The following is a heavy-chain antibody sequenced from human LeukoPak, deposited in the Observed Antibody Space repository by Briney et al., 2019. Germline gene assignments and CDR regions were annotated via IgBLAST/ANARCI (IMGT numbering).Heavy chain of an antibody. Sequence: ASVKVSCKASGYTFTGYYMHWVRQAPGQGLEWMGWINPNSGGTNYAQKFQGRVTMTRDTSISTAYMELSRLRSDDTAVYYCARAADDCGGDCGVRGQGTTVTVSS. CDR3: ARAADDCGGDCGV. J-gene: IGHJ6*02. CDR2: INPNSGGT. CDR1: GYTFTGYY. D-gene: IGHD2-21*02. V-gene: IGHV1-2*02.